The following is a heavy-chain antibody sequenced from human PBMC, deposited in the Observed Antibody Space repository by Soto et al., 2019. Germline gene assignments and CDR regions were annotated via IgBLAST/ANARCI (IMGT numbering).Heavy chain of an antibody. CDR3: ARAVEHYDSVWEGYEEGFDI. CDR2: TYYRSKRYN. J-gene: IGHJ3*02. V-gene: IGHV6-1*01. Sequence: PSQTLSLTCVISGDSVSSKNATWDWIRQSPSRGLEWLGRTYYRSKRYNDFALSVRGRISINPDTSKNLFSLQLTSVTPEDTAVDYCARAVEHYDSVWEGYEEGFDIWGQGTMVTVSS. CDR1: GDSVSSKNAT. D-gene: IGHD3-16*01.